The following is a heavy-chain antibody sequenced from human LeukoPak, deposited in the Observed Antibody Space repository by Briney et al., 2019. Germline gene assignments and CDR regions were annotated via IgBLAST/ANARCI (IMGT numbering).Heavy chain of an antibody. CDR1: GFTFSSYA. J-gene: IGHJ4*02. CDR2: ISGSGGST. CDR3: AKGLGDYIDYFNY. V-gene: IGHV3-23*01. D-gene: IGHD4-17*01. Sequence: GGSLRLSCAASGFTFSSYAMSWVRQAPGKGLEWVSAISGSGGSTYYADSVKGRFTISRDNSKNTLYLQMNSLRAKDTAVYYCAKGLGDYIDYFNYWGQGALVTVSS.